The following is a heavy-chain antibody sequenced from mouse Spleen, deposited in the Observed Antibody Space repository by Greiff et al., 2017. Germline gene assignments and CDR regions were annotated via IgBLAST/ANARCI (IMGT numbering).Heavy chain of an antibody. CDR3: ARIAGSSYVFYYFDY. CDR2: ISSGSSTI. V-gene: IGHV5-17*01. D-gene: IGHD1-1*01. Sequence: EVQRVESGGGLVKPGGSLKLSCAASGFTFSDYGMHWVRQAPEKGLEWVAYISSGSSTIYYADTVKGRFTISRDNAKNTLFLQMTSLRSEDTAMYYCARIAGSSYVFYYFDYWGQGTTLTVSS. CDR1: GFTFSDYG. J-gene: IGHJ2*01.